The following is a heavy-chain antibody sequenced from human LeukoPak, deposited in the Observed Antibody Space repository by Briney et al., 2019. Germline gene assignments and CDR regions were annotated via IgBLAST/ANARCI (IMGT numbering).Heavy chain of an antibody. J-gene: IGHJ4*02. CDR1: GYSISSGYY. D-gene: IGHD3-22*01. CDR2: IYHSGST. CDR3: ARPTYYYDSSGYYY. Sequence: AETLSLTCTVSGYSISSGYYWGWIRQPPGKGLEWIGSIYHSGSTYYNPSLKSRVTISVDTSKNQFSLKLSSVTAADTAVYYCARPTYYYDSSGYYYWGQGTLVTVSS. V-gene: IGHV4-38-2*02.